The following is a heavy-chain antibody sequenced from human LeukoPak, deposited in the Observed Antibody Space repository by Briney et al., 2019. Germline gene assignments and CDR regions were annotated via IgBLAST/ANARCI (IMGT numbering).Heavy chain of an antibody. D-gene: IGHD3-22*01. CDR1: GGSISSYY. V-gene: IGHV4-4*07. J-gene: IGHJ4*02. CDR3: ARGQKAGNRYYYDSSGYFDY. Sequence: SETLSLTCTVSGGSISSYYWSWIRQPAGKGLEWIGRIYTSGSTNYNPSLKSRVTMSVDTSKNQFSLKLSSVTAADTAVYYCARGQKAGNRYYYDSSGYFDYWGQGTLVTVSS. CDR2: IYTSGST.